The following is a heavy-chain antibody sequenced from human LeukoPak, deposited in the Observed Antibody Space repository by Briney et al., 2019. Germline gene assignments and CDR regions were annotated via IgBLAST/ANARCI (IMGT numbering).Heavy chain of an antibody. CDR2: IKTDGSEK. J-gene: IGHJ5*02. Sequence: GGSLRLSCEASGFTFSSYWMSWVRQAPGKGLEWVANIKTDGSEKYYVDSVKGRFTISRDNAKNSLYLQMNSLRAEDTAVYYCARDYTGYFPWGQGTLVIVSA. CDR1: GFTFSSYW. CDR3: ARDYTGYFP. V-gene: IGHV3-7*03. D-gene: IGHD3-9*01.